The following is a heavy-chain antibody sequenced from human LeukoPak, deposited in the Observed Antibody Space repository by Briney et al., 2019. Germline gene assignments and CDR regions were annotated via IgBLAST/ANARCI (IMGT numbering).Heavy chain of an antibody. Sequence: GGPLRLSCAASGFTFTTYAMSWVRQAPGKGLEWVSGIGGSGRSTYYADYVKGRFTISRDNSKNTLYLQMTSLRAEDTAVYFCAKVIGSGYDFDYWGQGTLVTVSS. CDR1: GFTFTTYA. J-gene: IGHJ4*02. CDR2: IGGSGRST. CDR3: AKVIGSGYDFDY. D-gene: IGHD5-12*01. V-gene: IGHV3-23*01.